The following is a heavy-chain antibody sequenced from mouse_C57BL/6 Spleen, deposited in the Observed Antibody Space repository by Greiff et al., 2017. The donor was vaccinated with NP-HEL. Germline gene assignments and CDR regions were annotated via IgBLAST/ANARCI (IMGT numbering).Heavy chain of an antibody. V-gene: IGHV14-2*01. CDR1: GFNIKDYY. J-gene: IGHJ4*01. CDR3: AIAPDYDGRRGYAMDY. D-gene: IGHD1-1*01. CDR2: INPEDGRT. Sequence: VQLQQSGAELVKPGASVKLSCTASGFNIKDYYMHWVKQRTEQGLEWIGRINPEDGRTKYPPKFQGRATITTDTASNTAYLQLSSLTSEDTAVYYWAIAPDYDGRRGYAMDYWGQGTSVTVSS.